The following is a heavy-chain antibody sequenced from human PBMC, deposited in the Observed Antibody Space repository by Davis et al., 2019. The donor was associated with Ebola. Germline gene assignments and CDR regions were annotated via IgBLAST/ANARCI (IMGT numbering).Heavy chain of an antibody. J-gene: IGHJ5*02. CDR2: INPSGGST. Sequence: ASVKVSCKASGYTFTSYGISWVRQAPGQGLEWMGIINPSGGSTSYAQKFQGRVTMTRDTSTSTVYMELSSLRSEDTAVYYCARGPTTVTTRNWFDPWGQGTLVTVSS. CDR3: ARGPTTVTTRNWFDP. CDR1: GYTFTSYG. V-gene: IGHV1-46*01. D-gene: IGHD4-17*01.